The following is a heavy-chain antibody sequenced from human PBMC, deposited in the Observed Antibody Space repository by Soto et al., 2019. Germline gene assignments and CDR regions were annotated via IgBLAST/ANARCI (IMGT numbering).Heavy chain of an antibody. D-gene: IGHD2-15*01. CDR1: GFTFSNYG. Sequence: GGSLRLSCATSGFTFSNYGIHWVRQAPGKGLEWVAVKWFFASGSTYYADSVKGRFTISRDNSKNTLYLQMNSLRAEDTAVYYCAWDVAAIDYYGMDVWGQGTTVTVSS. CDR3: AWDVAAIDYYGMDV. J-gene: IGHJ6*02. CDR2: KWFFASGST. V-gene: IGHV3-33*01.